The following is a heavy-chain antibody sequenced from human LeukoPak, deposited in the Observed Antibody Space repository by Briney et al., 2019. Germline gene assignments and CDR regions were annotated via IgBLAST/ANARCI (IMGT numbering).Heavy chain of an antibody. CDR3: ARQVRLRAYPFDY. CDR1: GDSMSDYF. Sequence: SETLSLTCTVSGDSMSDYFWTWIRQPPGKGLEWIGYAADSGSTNYNPSLKSRVTISVDTSKNQFSLKLSSVTAADTAVYYCARQVRLRAYPFDYWGQGTLVTVSS. CDR2: AADSGST. V-gene: IGHV4-59*01. J-gene: IGHJ4*02.